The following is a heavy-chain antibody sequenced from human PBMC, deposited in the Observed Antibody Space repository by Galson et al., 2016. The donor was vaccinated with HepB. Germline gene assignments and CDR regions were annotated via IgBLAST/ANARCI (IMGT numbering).Heavy chain of an antibody. CDR2: LSGSGGDT. CDR3: AKYPNLEWLSTFHY. V-gene: IGHV3-23*01. CDR1: GFTFSSYA. D-gene: IGHD3-3*01. J-gene: IGHJ4*02. Sequence: SLRLSCAASGFTFSSYAMAWVRQAPGKGLEWVSSLSGSGGDTYYADSVKGRFTISRDNSKNMLYLQMNSLRAEATAVYYCAKYPNLEWLSTFHYWGQGALVTVSS.